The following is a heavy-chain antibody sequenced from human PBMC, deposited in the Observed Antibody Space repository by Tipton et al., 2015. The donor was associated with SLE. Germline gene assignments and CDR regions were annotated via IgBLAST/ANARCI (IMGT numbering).Heavy chain of an antibody. CDR2: IHHSGST. CDR3: AKDYNHDNADYN. V-gene: IGHV4-39*07. D-gene: IGHD4-17*01. J-gene: IGHJ4*02. CDR1: GGSIRSSRHF. Sequence: TLSLTCTVSGGSIRSSRHFWGWIRQPPGKGLEWIGEIHHSGSTNSNPSLKSRVTISVDKSKNQFSLKLSSVTVADTAVYYCAKDYNHDNADYNWGQGTLVIVSS.